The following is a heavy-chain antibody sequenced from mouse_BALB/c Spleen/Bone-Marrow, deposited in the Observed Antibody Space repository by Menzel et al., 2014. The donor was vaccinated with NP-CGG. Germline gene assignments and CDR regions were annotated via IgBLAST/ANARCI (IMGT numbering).Heavy chain of an antibody. Sequence: VQLQQSGAELVKPGASVKLSCTASGFNIKDTYMHWVRQRPEQGLEWIGRIDPANGNTKYDPKFQGKATITADTSSNTAYLQLSSLTSEDTAVYYCAGASYCAMDYWGQGTSVTVSS. J-gene: IGHJ4*01. CDR1: GFNIKDTY. CDR2: IDPANGNT. V-gene: IGHV14-3*02. CDR3: AGASYCAMDY.